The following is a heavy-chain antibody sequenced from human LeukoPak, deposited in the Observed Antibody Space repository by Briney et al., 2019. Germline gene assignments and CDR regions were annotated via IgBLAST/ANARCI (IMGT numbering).Heavy chain of an antibody. D-gene: IGHD3-22*01. CDR2: ISAYSGNT. V-gene: IGHV1-18*01. Sequence: ASVKVSCKASGYTFTSYGISWVRQAPGQGLEWMGWISAYSGNTNYAQKLQGRVTMTTDTSTSTAYMELRSLRSDDTAVYYCARDSDPMTNGLIDYWGQGTLVTVSS. CDR3: ARDSDPMTNGLIDY. J-gene: IGHJ4*02. CDR1: GYTFTSYG.